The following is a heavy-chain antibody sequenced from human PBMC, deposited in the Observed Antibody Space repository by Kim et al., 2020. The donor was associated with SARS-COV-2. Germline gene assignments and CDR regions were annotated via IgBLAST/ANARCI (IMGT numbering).Heavy chain of an antibody. Sequence: GGSLRLSCAASGFTFSNYGMYWVRQAPGKGLEWVGLISYDASNANYADSVTVRFTISRDNYKTKLYVQMKILRPEDTALLYSSNALLRGVYYYYYYMDL. CDR3: SNALLRGVYYYYYYMDL. V-gene: IGHV3-30*18. CDR2: ISYDASNA. J-gene: IGHJ6*01. CDR1: GFTFSNYG. D-gene: IGHD2-15*01.